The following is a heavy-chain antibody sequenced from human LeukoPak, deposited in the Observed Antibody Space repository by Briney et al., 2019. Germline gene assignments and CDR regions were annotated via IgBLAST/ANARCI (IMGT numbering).Heavy chain of an antibody. CDR3: ARDLSPVVRASPMGY. V-gene: IGHV3-30*03. CDR1: GFTVSSNY. CDR2: ITYDGYYK. J-gene: IGHJ4*02. Sequence: GGSLRLSCAASGFTVSSNYMHWVRQAPGKGLEWVALITYDGYYKYYSDSVKGRFTISSDTSKNTLYLQMNSLRAEDTAVYYCARDLSPVVRASPMGYWGQGTLVTVSS. D-gene: IGHD3-10*01.